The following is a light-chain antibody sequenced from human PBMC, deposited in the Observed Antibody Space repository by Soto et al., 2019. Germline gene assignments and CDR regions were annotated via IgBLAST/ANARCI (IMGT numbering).Light chain of an antibody. V-gene: IGKV3-15*01. CDR2: GVS. Sequence: EIPMTQSPATLSVSPGERVTLSCRASQSVSSNLAWYQQKPGQAPRLLIYGVSTRATGIPARFSGSGSGTEFTLTISSLQSEDFAVYYCQQYNKWPPYTFGQGTKLEIK. J-gene: IGKJ2*01. CDR1: QSVSSN. CDR3: QQYNKWPPYT.